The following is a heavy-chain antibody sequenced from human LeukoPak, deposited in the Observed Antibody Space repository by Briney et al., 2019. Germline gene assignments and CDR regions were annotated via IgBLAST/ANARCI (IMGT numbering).Heavy chain of an antibody. CDR3: ARDLGMGATIDDY. CDR2: ISAYNGNT. CDR1: GYTFTSYG. D-gene: IGHD1-26*01. Sequence: EASVKVSCKASGYTFTSYGISWVRQAPGQGLEWMGWISAYNGNTNYAQKLQGRVTMTTDTSTSTAYVELRSLRSEDTAVYYCARDLGMGATIDDYWGQGTLVTVSS. J-gene: IGHJ4*02. V-gene: IGHV1-18*01.